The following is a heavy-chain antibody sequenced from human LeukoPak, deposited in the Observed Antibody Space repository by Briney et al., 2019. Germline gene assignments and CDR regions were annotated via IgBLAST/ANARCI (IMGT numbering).Heavy chain of an antibody. CDR2: INPNSGGT. D-gene: IGHD3-10*01. CDR1: GYTFTGYY. V-gene: IGHV1-2*02. Sequence: ASVKVSCKASGYTFTGYYMHWVRQAPGQGLEWMGWINPNSGGTNYAQKFQGRVTMTRDTSISTAYMELSSLRSEDTAVYYCARVLVPGFGDSTPVDYWGQGTLVTVSS. CDR3: ARVLVPGFGDSTPVDY. J-gene: IGHJ4*02.